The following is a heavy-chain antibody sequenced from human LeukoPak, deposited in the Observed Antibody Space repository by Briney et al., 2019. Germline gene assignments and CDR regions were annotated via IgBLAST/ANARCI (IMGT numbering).Heavy chain of an antibody. D-gene: IGHD3-10*01. CDR2: INHRGTT. CDR1: GGSVSGNN. CDR3: ARAPGRGVMKY. J-gene: IGHJ4*02. Sequence: SETLSLTCALSGGSVSGNNWTWIRQPPGKGLEWIGHINHRGTTNFTPSLKGRVTMSVDTSKDQFGLNLASVTAADTAVYYCARAPGRGVMKYWSQGTLVIVSS. V-gene: IGHV4-34*01.